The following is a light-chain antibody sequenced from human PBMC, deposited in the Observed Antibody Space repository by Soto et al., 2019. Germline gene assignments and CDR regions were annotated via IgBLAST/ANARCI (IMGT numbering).Light chain of an antibody. CDR3: MQGTLWWT. Sequence: DIVMSQTPLSLSVTPGQPASISCRSSESLVYTNGNTYLSWYHQRPGQPPRLLIHRVSNRFSGVPERFSGSGAATDFTLKISSVEVEDVGIYYCMQGTLWWTFGQGTKVEI. CDR2: RVS. J-gene: IGKJ1*01. V-gene: IGKV2-24*01. CDR1: ESLVYTNGNTY.